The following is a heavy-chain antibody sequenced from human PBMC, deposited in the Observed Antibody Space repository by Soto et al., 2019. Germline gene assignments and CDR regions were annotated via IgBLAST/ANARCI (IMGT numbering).Heavy chain of an antibody. V-gene: IGHV4-4*07. Sequence: SETLSLTCTVSGGSINTFYWSWVRQPAGKGLEWIGRIFSSGSTSFNPSLESRVAMSVDTSKNHFSLNLSSATAADMAVYYCAREGSYSAYNFAHGIQLWSFDFWGQGALVTVSS. J-gene: IGHJ4*02. D-gene: IGHD5-12*01. CDR1: GGSINTFY. CDR3: AREGSYSAYNFAHGIQLWSFDF. CDR2: IFSSGST.